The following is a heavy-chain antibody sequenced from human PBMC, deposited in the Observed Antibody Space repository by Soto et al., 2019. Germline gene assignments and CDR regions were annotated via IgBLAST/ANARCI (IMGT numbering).Heavy chain of an antibody. CDR1: GFDFNRFT. V-gene: IGHV3-43*01. CDR3: AKDRDCGGVCFYFDF. D-gene: IGHD2-21*01. Sequence: EVQLVQSGGRVVPPGGSLRISCAASGFDFNRFTMHWVRQTPERGLEWVSYIRGDGTDIRYADSVRGRFTISRDNTKNSLYLQMYSLTTEDTALYYCAKDRDCGGVCFYFDFWGQGALVTVSS. CDR2: IRGDGTDI. J-gene: IGHJ4*02.